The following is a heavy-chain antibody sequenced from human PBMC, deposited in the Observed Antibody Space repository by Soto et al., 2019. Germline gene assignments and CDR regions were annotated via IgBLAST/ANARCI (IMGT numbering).Heavy chain of an antibody. D-gene: IGHD3-16*01. V-gene: IGHV3-30*18. CDR1: GFTFSSYG. CDR3: AKDWGRGYGDYDDY. Sequence: QVQLVESGGGVVQPGRSLRLSCAASGFTFSSYGMHWVRQAPGKGLEWVAVISYDGSNKYYADSVKGRFTISRDNSKNTLYLQMHSLRAEDTAVYYCAKDWGRGYGDYDDYWGQGTLVTVSS. J-gene: IGHJ4*02. CDR2: ISYDGSNK.